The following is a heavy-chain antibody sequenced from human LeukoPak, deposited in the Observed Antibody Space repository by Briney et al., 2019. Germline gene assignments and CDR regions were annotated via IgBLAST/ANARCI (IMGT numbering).Heavy chain of an antibody. CDR3: ARDPYCSIGSCYSDY. J-gene: IGHJ4*02. Sequence: PGGSLRLSCAASGFTFTSYPMDWVRQAPGKGLEFVSGISGNGGNTYYAASVKGRFTVSRDNSKNTLYLQMGSLRAEDTAIYYCARDPYCSIGSCYSDYWGQGTLVTVSS. V-gene: IGHV3-64*02. D-gene: IGHD2-15*01. CDR2: ISGNGGNT. CDR1: GFTFTSYP.